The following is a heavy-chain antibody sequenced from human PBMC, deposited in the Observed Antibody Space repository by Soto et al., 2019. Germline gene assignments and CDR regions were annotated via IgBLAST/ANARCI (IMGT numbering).Heavy chain of an antibody. CDR1: GFSLSTSGVG. CDR3: AHRPGYGSGSYYYYYGMDV. J-gene: IGHJ6*02. V-gene: IGHV2-5*02. Sequence: QITLKESGPTLVKPTQTLTLTCTFSGFSLSTSGVGVGWIRQPPGKALEWLALIYWDDDKRYSPSLKSRRTLTKYTSKNQVVLTMTNMDPVDTATYYCAHRPGYGSGSYYYYYGMDVWGQGTTVTVSS. CDR2: IYWDDDK. D-gene: IGHD3-10*01.